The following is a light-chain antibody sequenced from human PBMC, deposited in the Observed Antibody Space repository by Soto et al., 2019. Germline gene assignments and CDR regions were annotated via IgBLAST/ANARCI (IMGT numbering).Light chain of an antibody. V-gene: IGKV1-39*01. J-gene: IGKJ1*01. CDR2: AAS. CDR1: QSISRY. Sequence: DIQMTQSPSSLSASVGDRITITCRASQSISRYLNWYQHKPGKAPKLLINAASSLERGVPSRFSGGGSGTDFTLNISSLQPDDFATYYCQQSYSTPPTFGQGTKVDIK. CDR3: QQSYSTPPT.